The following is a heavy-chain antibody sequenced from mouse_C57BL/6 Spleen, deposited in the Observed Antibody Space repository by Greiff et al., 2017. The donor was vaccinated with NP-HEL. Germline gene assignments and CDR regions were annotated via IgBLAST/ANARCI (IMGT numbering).Heavy chain of an antibody. V-gene: IGHV1-55*01. Sequence: QVQLQQPGAELVKPGASVKMSCKASGYTFTSYWITWVKQRPGQGLEWIGDIYPGSGSTNYNEKFKSKATLTVDTSSITAYMQLSSLTSADSAVYYCARGDFDYYGSRDYFDYWGQGTTLTVSS. CDR1: GYTFTSYW. D-gene: IGHD1-1*01. J-gene: IGHJ2*01. CDR2: IYPGSGST. CDR3: ARGDFDYYGSRDYFDY.